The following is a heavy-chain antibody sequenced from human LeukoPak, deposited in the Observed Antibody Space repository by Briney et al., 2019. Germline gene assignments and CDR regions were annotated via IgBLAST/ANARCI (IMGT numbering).Heavy chain of an antibody. CDR3: ARDSDSSGYYQYYFDY. Sequence: ASVKVSCKASGYTFNSYGISWVRQAPGQGLEWMGWINPNSGGTNYAQKFQGRVTMTRDTSISTAYMELSRLRSDDTAVYYCARDSDSSGYYQYYFDYWGQGTLVTVSS. CDR2: INPNSGGT. CDR1: GYTFNSYG. D-gene: IGHD3-22*01. V-gene: IGHV1-2*02. J-gene: IGHJ4*02.